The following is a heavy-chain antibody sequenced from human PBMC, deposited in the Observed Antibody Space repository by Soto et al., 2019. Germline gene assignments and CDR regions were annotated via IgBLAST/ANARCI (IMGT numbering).Heavy chain of an antibody. CDR1: GGSVSSGDSY. Sequence: QVQLRESGPGLVKPSQTLSLTCSVSGGSVSSGDSYWSWIRQPPGKGLEWIGYMYDRGSTYYNPSLKSRITMSVDTSKNQLALKVRSGTAADTAVYYCAGRDENVPWLAFDYWGQGSLVTVSS. D-gene: IGHD6-19*01. CDR3: AGRDENVPWLAFDY. CDR2: MYDRGST. J-gene: IGHJ4*02. V-gene: IGHV4-30-4*01.